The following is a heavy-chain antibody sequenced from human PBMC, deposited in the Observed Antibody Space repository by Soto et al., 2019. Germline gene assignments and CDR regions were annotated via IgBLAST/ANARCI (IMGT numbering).Heavy chain of an antibody. Sequence: SETLSLTCTVSGGSISSSAYYWSWIRQHPGKGLEWIGYISHSGSTYYNPSLKSRVIISVDTSKNQFSLKLSSVTAADTAVYYCARMPDNRGLRWPLYYYYGMDVWGQGTTVTVSS. CDR2: ISHSGST. V-gene: IGHV4-31*03. J-gene: IGHJ6*02. D-gene: IGHD4-17*01. CDR1: GGSISSSAYY. CDR3: ARMPDNRGLRWPLYYYYGMDV.